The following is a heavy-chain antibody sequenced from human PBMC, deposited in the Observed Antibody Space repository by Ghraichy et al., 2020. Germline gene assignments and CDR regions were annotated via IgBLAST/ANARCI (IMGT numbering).Heavy chain of an antibody. CDR2: IYYTGST. Sequence: SETLSLTCTVSGGSISSTSYYWAWIRQPPGKGLEWIGSIYYTGSTYYNPSLKSRITISVDTSKKQFSLMLTSVTAADTVVYYCAREAVAGAFDYWGQGTLIAVGS. CDR1: GGSISSTSYY. J-gene: IGHJ4*02. D-gene: IGHD6-19*01. CDR3: AREAVAGAFDY. V-gene: IGHV4-39*01.